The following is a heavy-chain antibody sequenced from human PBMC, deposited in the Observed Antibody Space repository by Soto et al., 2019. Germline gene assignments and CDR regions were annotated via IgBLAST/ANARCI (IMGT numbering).Heavy chain of an antibody. J-gene: IGHJ4*02. CDR2: IRSKAYGGTT. Sequence: GGSLRLSCTASGFTFGDYAMSWFRQAPGKGLEWVGFIRSKAYGGTTEYAASVKGRFTISRDDSKSIAYLQMNSLKTEDTAVYSCTPWPGTRDDYFEYWGQRTRVTVSS. CDR1: GFTFGDYA. D-gene: IGHD1-1*01. V-gene: IGHV3-49*03. CDR3: TPWPGTRDDYFEY.